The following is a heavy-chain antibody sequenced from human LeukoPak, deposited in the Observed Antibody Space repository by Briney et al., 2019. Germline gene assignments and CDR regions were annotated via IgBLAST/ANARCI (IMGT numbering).Heavy chain of an antibody. D-gene: IGHD6-19*01. V-gene: IGHV1-2*02. J-gene: IGHJ4*02. Sequence: APVKVSCKASGYTFTGYYMHWVRQAPGQGLEWMGWINPNSGGTNYAQKFQGRVTMTRDTSISTAYMELSRLRSDDTAVYYCARVESSGWYFDYWGQGTLVSLSS. CDR3: ARVESSGWYFDY. CDR2: INPNSGGT. CDR1: GYTFTGYY.